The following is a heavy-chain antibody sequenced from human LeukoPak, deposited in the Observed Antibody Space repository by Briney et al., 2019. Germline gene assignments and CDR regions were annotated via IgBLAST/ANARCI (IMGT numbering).Heavy chain of an antibody. Sequence: KPSETLSLTCTVPGGSISSSSYHWGWIRQPPGKGLEWIGSIYYSGSTYYNASLKSRVTISVDTSKNQFSLKLSSVTAADTAVYYCARRRRGSGFDYWGQGTLVTVSS. J-gene: IGHJ4*02. V-gene: IGHV4-39*01. CDR1: GGSISSSSYH. CDR3: ARRRRGSGFDY. CDR2: IYYSGST. D-gene: IGHD3-3*01.